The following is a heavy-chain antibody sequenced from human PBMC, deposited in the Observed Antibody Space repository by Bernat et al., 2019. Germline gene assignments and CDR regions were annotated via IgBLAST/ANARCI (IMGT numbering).Heavy chain of an antibody. V-gene: IGHV3-53*04. J-gene: IGHJ4*02. CDR1: GFTVISNY. D-gene: IGHD5-24*01. Sequence: EVQLVEFGGGLVQPWGSLRFSFAPSGFTVISNYMSWVRQAPGKGLEWVSVIYSRGSTYYADSVKGRFTISRHNSKNTLYLQMNSLRAEDTAVYYCARGQGGWLQNYYFDYWGQGTLVTVSS. CDR2: IYSRGST. CDR3: ARGQGGWLQNYYFDY.